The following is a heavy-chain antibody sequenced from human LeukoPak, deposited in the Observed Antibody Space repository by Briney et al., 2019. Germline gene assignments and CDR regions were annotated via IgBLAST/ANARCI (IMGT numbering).Heavy chain of an antibody. CDR3: ARDPRTPYTIFGVVIIGHDAFDI. V-gene: IGHV3-74*01. Sequence: GGSLRLSCAASGFTFSSYWMHWVRQAPGKGLVWVSRINSDGSSTSYADSVKGRFTTSRDNAKNTLYLQMNSLRAEDTAVYYCARDPRTPYTIFGVVIIGHDAFDIWGQGTMVTVSS. CDR2: INSDGSST. D-gene: IGHD3-3*01. CDR1: GFTFSSYW. J-gene: IGHJ3*02.